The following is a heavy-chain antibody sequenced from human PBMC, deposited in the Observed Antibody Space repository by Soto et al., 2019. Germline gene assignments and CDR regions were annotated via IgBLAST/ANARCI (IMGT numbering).Heavy chain of an antibody. Sequence: QVQLVQSGAEVKKPGSSVKVSCKASGGTFSSYTISWVRQAPGQGLEWMGRIIPILGIANYAQKFQGRVTMTADNSTSTAYMELSSLRSEDTAVYSCARDRDPRYCSSPSCSYWYFDLWGRGTLVTVSS. CDR2: IIPILGIA. J-gene: IGHJ2*01. V-gene: IGHV1-69*08. CDR3: ARDRDPRYCSSPSCSYWYFDL. D-gene: IGHD2-2*01. CDR1: GGTFSSYT.